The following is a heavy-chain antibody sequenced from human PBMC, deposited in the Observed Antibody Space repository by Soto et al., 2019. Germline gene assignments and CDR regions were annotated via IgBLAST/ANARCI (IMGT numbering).Heavy chain of an antibody. CDR1: GVTFSNFA. Sequence: QVQLVQSGAEVKKPGSSVKVSCKASGVTFSNFAFSWVRQAPGQGLEWMGGFVPILRTSNYAQKFQDRLTITADESTTTAYMELSSLRSEDTAIYYCARDGSSSSWYQNWFDPWGQGTLVTVSS. D-gene: IGHD6-13*01. CDR3: ARDGSSSSWYQNWFDP. V-gene: IGHV1-69*11. CDR2: FVPILRTS. J-gene: IGHJ5*02.